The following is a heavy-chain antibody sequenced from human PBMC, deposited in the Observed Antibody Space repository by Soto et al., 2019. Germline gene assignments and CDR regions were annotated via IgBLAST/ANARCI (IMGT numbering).Heavy chain of an antibody. J-gene: IGHJ4*02. D-gene: IGHD3-22*01. CDR2: IIPILGIA. CDR1: GGTFSSYT. Sequence: QVQLVQSGAEVKKPGSSVKVSCKASGGTFSSYTISWVRQAPGQGLEWMGRIIPILGIANYAQKFQDRVTITADKSTSTAYMELSSLRSEDTAVYYCARERNYYDSSGYRDYWGQGTLVTVSS. V-gene: IGHV1-69*08. CDR3: ARERNYYDSSGYRDY.